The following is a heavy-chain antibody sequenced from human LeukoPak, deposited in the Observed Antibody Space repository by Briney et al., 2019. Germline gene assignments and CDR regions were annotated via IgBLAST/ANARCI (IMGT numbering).Heavy chain of an antibody. J-gene: IGHJ4*02. V-gene: IGHV3-7*01. CDR1: GFSFSAYW. CDR2: IKQDGSVK. Sequence: PGGSLRLSCAASGFSFSAYWMSWVRQTPEKGLEFVANIKQDGSVKNYMDSLKGRSTISRDNARESLYLEINSLRADDTAVYYYARDPDSSAFDLWGQGALVTVSS. CDR3: ARDPDSSAFDL.